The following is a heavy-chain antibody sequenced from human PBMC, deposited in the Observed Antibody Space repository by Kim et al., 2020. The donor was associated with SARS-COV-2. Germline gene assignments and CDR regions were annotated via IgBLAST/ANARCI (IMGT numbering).Heavy chain of an antibody. V-gene: IGHV1-2*04. CDR1: GYTFTGYY. Sequence: ASVKVSCKASGYTFTGYYMHWVRQAPGQGLEWMGWINPNSGGTNYAQKFQGWVTMTRDTSISTAYMELSRLRSDDTAVYYCARGLGRGHSSSWLDWGQGTLVTVSS. J-gene: IGHJ4*02. CDR3: ARGLGRGHSSSWLD. CDR2: INPNSGGT. D-gene: IGHD6-13*01.